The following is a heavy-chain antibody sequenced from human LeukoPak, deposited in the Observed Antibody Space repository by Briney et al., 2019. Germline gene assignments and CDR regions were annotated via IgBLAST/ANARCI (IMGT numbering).Heavy chain of an antibody. Sequence: PSQTLSLTCTVSGGSISSGGYYWSWIRQHPGKGLEWIGYIYYSGSTHYNPSLKSRVTISVDTSKNQFSLKLSSVTAADTAVYYCARDMTDWWFDPWGQGTLVTVSS. D-gene: IGHD3-9*01. J-gene: IGHJ5*02. V-gene: IGHV4-31*03. CDR2: IYYSGST. CDR1: GGSISSGGYY. CDR3: ARDMTDWWFDP.